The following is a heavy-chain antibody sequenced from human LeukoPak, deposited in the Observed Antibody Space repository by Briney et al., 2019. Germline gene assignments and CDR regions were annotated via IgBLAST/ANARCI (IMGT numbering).Heavy chain of an antibody. D-gene: IGHD2-2*01. CDR1: GYTFIGYY. CDR2: INPNSGGT. CDR3: ARGYCSSTSCLFDY. Sequence: ASVKVSCKVSGYTFIGYYMHWVRQAPGQGLEWMGRINPNSGGTNYAQKFQGRVTMTRDTSISTAYMELSRLRFDDTAVYYCARGYCSSTSCLFDYWGQGTLVTVSS. J-gene: IGHJ4*02. V-gene: IGHV1-2*06.